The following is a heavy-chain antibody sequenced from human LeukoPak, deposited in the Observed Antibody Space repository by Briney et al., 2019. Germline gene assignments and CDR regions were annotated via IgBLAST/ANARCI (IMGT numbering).Heavy chain of an antibody. Sequence: SETLSLTCTVSGGSVSSASNYWSWIRQPPGKGLEWIGYMYYSGSTSYNPSLKSRVTISADTSKNQFSLKLSSVTAADTAVYYCARDPGYCSGGSCGNFDYWGQGTIVTVSS. CDR1: GGSVSSASNY. V-gene: IGHV4-61*01. D-gene: IGHD2-15*01. CDR2: MYYSGST. J-gene: IGHJ4*02. CDR3: ARDPGYCSGGSCGNFDY.